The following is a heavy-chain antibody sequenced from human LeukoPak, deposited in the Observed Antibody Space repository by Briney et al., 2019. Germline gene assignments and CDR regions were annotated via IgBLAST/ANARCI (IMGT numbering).Heavy chain of an antibody. CDR1: GGSFSGYY. CDR3: ARGVDGGLHDY. V-gene: IGHV4-34*01. CDR2: INHSGST. J-gene: IGHJ4*02. Sequence: SETLSLTCAVYGGSFSGYYWSWVRQPPGKGLEWIGEINHSGSTNYNPSLKSRVTISVDTSKNQFSLKLSSVTAADTAVYYCARGVDGGLHDYWGRGTLVTVSS. D-gene: IGHD4-11*01.